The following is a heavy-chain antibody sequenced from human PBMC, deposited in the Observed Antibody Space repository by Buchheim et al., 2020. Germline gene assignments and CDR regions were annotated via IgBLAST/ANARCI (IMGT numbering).Heavy chain of an antibody. V-gene: IGHV3-33*01. D-gene: IGHD3-22*01. CDR2: IWYDGSNK. Sequence: QVQLVESGGGVVQPGRSLRLSCAASGFTFSSYGMHWVRQAPGKGLEWVAVIWYDGSNKYYADSVKGRFTISRDNSKNTLYLQMNSLRAEDTAVYYCARPDYDYDSSGYPYYFDYWGQGTL. CDR1: GFTFSSYG. CDR3: ARPDYDYDSSGYPYYFDY. J-gene: IGHJ4*02.